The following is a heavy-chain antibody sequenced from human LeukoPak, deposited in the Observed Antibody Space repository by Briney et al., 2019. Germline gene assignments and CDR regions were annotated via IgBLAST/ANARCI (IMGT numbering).Heavy chain of an antibody. D-gene: IGHD6-19*01. J-gene: IGHJ4*02. CDR3: ARGYSGLYYFDY. CDR2: ISANNGNR. Sequence: ASVKVSCKASGYTFTNYGISWVRQAPGQGLEWMGWISANNGNRNYALKLQGRVTMTTDTSTSTAYMELRSLRSDDTAVYYCARGYSGLYYFDYWGQGTLVTVSS. V-gene: IGHV1-18*01. CDR1: GYTFTNYG.